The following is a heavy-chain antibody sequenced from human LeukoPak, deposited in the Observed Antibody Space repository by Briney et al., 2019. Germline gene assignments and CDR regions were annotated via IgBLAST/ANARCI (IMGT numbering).Heavy chain of an antibody. CDR3: AREGRYYDSSGYQY. CDR2: INHSGST. Sequence: SETLSLTCAVYGGSFSGYYWSWIRQPPGKGLEWIGEINHSGSTNYNPPLRSRVTISVDTSKNQFSLKLSSVTAADTAVYYCAREGRYYDSSGYQYWGQGTLVTVSS. V-gene: IGHV4-34*01. J-gene: IGHJ1*01. CDR1: GGSFSGYY. D-gene: IGHD3-22*01.